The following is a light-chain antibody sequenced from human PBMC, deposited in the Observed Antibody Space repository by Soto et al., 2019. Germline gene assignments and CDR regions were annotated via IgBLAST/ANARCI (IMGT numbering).Light chain of an antibody. CDR1: QSISLY. J-gene: IGKJ2*01. Sequence: EIVLTQSPATLSLSPGERATLSCRASQSISLYVAWYQQKPGQAPRLLLYDASNRATGSPARFSGSGSGTDFTITISSLEPEDFAVDYCQQRSNWPPGYTFGQGTKLEI. CDR3: QQRSNWPPGYT. CDR2: DAS. V-gene: IGKV3-11*01.